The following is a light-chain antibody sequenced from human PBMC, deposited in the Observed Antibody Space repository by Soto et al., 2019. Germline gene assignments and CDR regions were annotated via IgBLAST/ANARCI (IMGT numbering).Light chain of an antibody. CDR3: CSYAGSSTPVV. CDR2: EGS. Sequence: QSALTQPASVSGSPGQSITISCTGTSSDVGSYNLVSWYQQHPGKAPQLMIYEGSKRPSGVSNRFSGSKSGNTASLTISGRPAEDEADYYCCSYAGSSTPVVFGGGTKLTVL. J-gene: IGLJ2*01. V-gene: IGLV2-23*01. CDR1: SSDVGSYNL.